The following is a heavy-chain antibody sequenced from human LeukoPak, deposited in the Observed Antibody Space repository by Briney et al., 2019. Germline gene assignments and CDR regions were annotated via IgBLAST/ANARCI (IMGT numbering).Heavy chain of an antibody. CDR2: ISAYNSNK. CDR3: ARGAGYSSSWTDPPHPFDY. V-gene: IGHV1-18*04. D-gene: IGHD6-13*01. Sequence: ASVKASCKASGYTFTSYDISWVRQAPGQGLEWVAWISAYNSNKNSAQKLQGRVTMTTDTSTSTAYMELRSLRSDDTAVYYCARGAGYSSSWTDPPHPFDYWGQGTLVTVSS. CDR1: GYTFTSYD. J-gene: IGHJ4*02.